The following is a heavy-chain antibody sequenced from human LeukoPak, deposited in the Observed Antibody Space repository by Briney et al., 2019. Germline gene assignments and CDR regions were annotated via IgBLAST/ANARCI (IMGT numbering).Heavy chain of an antibody. J-gene: IGHJ3*02. V-gene: IGHV4-39*01. CDR1: GGSISSSSYY. D-gene: IGHD3-16*02. CDR3: ARGDYVWGSYPNNDAFDI. Sequence: SETLSLTCTVSGGSISSSSYYWGWIRQPPGKGLEWIGSIYYSGTTYYNPSLKSRVTISVDTSKNQFSLKLSSVTAADTAVYYCARGDYVWGSYPNNDAFDIWGQGTMVTVSS. CDR2: IYYSGTT.